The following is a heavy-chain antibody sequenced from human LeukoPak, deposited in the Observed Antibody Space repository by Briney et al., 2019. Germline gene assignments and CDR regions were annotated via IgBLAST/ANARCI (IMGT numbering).Heavy chain of an antibody. J-gene: IGHJ4*02. CDR2: INPNSGGT. D-gene: IGHD6-19*01. V-gene: IGHV1-2*02. CDR3: ARGPGSGWYSEGDY. CDR1: GYTFTGYY. Sequence: ASVKVSCKASGYTFTGYYMHWVRQAPGQGLEWMGWINPNSGGTNYAQKFQGRVTMTRDTSISTAYMELSRLRSDDTAVYYCARGPGSGWYSEGDYWGQGTLVTVSS.